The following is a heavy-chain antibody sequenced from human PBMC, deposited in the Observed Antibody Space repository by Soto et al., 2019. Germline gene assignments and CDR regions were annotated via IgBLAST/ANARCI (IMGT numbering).Heavy chain of an antibody. CDR2: IDPSDSYT. CDR3: ATHANTYYYDSSALNAFDI. D-gene: IGHD3-22*01. J-gene: IGHJ3*02. Sequence: PGESLKISCKGSGYSFTSYWISWVRQMPGKGLEWMGRIDPSDSYTNYSPSFQGHVTISADKSISTAYLQWSSLKASDTAMYYCATHANTYYYDSSALNAFDIWRQGTMVTVSS. CDR1: GYSFTSYW. V-gene: IGHV5-10-1*01.